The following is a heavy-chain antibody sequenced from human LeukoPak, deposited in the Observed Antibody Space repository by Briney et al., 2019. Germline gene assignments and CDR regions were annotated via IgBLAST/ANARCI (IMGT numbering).Heavy chain of an antibody. CDR3: ASSYNDSSGPFDY. CDR1: GGSISSYY. V-gene: IGHV4-4*07. Sequence: SETLSLTCTVSGGSISSYYWSWLRQPPGKGLEWIGRIHTSGSTNYNPSLKSRVTMSVDTSKNQFSLRLSSVTAADTAVYSCASSYNDSSGPFDYWGQGTLVTVSS. D-gene: IGHD3-22*01. CDR2: IHTSGST. J-gene: IGHJ4*02.